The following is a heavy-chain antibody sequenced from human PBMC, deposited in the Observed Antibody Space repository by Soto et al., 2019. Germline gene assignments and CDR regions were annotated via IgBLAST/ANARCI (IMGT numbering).Heavy chain of an antibody. Sequence: QVQLVESGGGLVKPGGSLRLSCAASGFTFSDYYMNWIRQAPGKGLELVSYISSSCTTIYYAESVKGRFTISRDNAKNSLFLQMNSLRAEDSALYYCARGHSILYGMDVWGQGTTVTVSS. D-gene: IGHD2-21*01. CDR1: GFTFSDYY. CDR2: ISSSCTTI. J-gene: IGHJ6*02. CDR3: ARGHSILYGMDV. V-gene: IGHV3-11*01.